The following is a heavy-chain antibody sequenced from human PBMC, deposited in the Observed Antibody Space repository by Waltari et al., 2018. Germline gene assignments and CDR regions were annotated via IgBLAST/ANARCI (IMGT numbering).Heavy chain of an antibody. CDR2: IYPAGST. J-gene: IGHJ4*02. Sequence: DVQLVESGGGLVHPGGSLRLSCAASGFTVSTTPMRWVRQAPGKGLEWVSIIYPAGSTYNADSVVGRFTISRDISQNTLHLQMNNLRPEDTAIYYCARARDEDTAMVFFDHWGQGTLVSVSS. V-gene: IGHV3-66*02. CDR1: GFTVSTTP. D-gene: IGHD5-18*01. CDR3: ARARDEDTAMVFFDH.